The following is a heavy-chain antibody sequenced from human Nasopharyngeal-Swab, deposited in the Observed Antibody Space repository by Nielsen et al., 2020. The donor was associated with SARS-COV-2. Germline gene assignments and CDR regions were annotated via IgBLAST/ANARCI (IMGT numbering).Heavy chain of an antibody. D-gene: IGHD2-21*01. CDR2: ISGSGEST. J-gene: IGHJ4*02. CDR1: GFTFSTYD. CDR3: VKGPPAVIHYFDY. Sequence: GESLNISCAASGFTFSTYDMSWVRQAPGKGLEWVSGISGSGESTHYADSVKGRFTISRDNSKNTLYLQMNSLRAEDTAVYYCVKGPPAVIHYFDYWGQGTLVTVSS. V-gene: IGHV3-23*01.